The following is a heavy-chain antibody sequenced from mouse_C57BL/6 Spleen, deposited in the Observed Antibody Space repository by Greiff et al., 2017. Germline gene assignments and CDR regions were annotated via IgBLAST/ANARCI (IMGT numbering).Heavy chain of an antibody. J-gene: IGHJ1*03. D-gene: IGHD2-2*01. Sequence: EVKLVESGPELVKPGASVKISCKASGYSFTDYNMNWVKQSNGQSLEWIGVINTNYGTTSYNQKFKGKATVTVDQSSSTAYMQLNILTSEDSAVYYCARGGYYWYFDVWGTGTTVTVSS. CDR1: GYSFTDYN. V-gene: IGHV1-39*01. CDR3: ARGGYYWYFDV. CDR2: INTNYGTT.